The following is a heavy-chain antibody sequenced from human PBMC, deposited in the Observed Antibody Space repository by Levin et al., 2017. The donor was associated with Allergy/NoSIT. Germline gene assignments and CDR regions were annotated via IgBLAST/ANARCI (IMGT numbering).Heavy chain of an antibody. J-gene: IGHJ5*02. CDR3: ARDRGGSSWLNWFDP. Sequence: GGSLRLSCAASGFTFSSYAMHWVRQAPGKGLEWVAVISYDGSNKYYADSVKGRFTISRDNSKNTLYLQMNSLRAEDTAVYYCARDRGGSSWLNWFDPWGQGTLVTVSS. V-gene: IGHV3-30*04. CDR2: ISYDGSNK. D-gene: IGHD6-13*01. CDR1: GFTFSSYA.